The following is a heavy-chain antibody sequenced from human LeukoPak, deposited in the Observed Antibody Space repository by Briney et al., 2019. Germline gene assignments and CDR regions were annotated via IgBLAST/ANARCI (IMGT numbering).Heavy chain of an antibody. J-gene: IGHJ4*02. D-gene: IGHD1-26*01. V-gene: IGHV4-39*01. CDR3: ARRLGRSSYFDY. CDR2: IYYSGST. CDR1: GGSISSSSYY. Sequence: SETLSLTCTVSGGSISSSSYYWGWIRQPPGKGLEWIGSIYYSGSTYYNPSLKSRVTMSVDTSKSQFSLKLSSVTAAVTAVYYCARRLGRSSYFDYWGQGTLVTVSS.